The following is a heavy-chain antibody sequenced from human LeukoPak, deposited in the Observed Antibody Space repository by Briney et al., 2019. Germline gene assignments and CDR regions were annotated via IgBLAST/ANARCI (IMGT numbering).Heavy chain of an antibody. D-gene: IGHD1-26*01. CDR1: GFTFSSYS. V-gene: IGHV3-21*01. Sequence: GGSLRLSCAASGFTFSSYSMNRVRQAPGEGLEWVSFISSSSTYICYADSVKGRFTIFRDNAKNSLYLQMNSLRAEDTAVYYCAKEWGYEWELLSFAFDIWGQGTMVTVSS. CDR2: ISSSSTYI. J-gene: IGHJ3*02. CDR3: AKEWGYEWELLSFAFDI.